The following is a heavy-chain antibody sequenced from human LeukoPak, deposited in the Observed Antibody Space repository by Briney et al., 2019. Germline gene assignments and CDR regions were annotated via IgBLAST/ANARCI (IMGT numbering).Heavy chain of an antibody. J-gene: IGHJ4*02. V-gene: IGHV3-23*01. CDR3: AKERGSLPAGQNRFDY. Sequence: GGSLRLSCAASGFTFSSYAVSWVRQAPGKGLEWVSAISGGGDNTYYADSVKGRFTISRDNSKNTLYLHMNSLRAEDTAVYYCAKERGSLPAGQNRFDYWGQGNLVTVSS. D-gene: IGHD2-2*01. CDR1: GFTFSSYA. CDR2: ISGGGDNT.